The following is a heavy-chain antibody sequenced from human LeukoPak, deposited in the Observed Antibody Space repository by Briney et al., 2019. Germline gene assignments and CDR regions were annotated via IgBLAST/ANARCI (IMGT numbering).Heavy chain of an antibody. Sequence: PGGSLRLSCAASGFTFSSYGMHWVRQAPGKGLEWVSFIRYDGDNKYYADFVKGRFTISRDNAKNSLYPQMNSLRAEDTAVYYCARSIDSSDFDIWGQGTMVTVSS. V-gene: IGHV3-30*02. J-gene: IGHJ3*02. CDR3: ARSIDSSDFDI. CDR2: IRYDGDNK. CDR1: GFTFSSYG. D-gene: IGHD3-22*01.